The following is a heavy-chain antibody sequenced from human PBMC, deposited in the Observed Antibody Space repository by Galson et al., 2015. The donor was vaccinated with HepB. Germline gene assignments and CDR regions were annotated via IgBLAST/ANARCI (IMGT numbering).Heavy chain of an antibody. CDR2: IDNSSTII. CDR1: GFTFSSYN. Sequence: SLRLSCAASGFTFSSYNMNWVRQAPEKGLEWISYIDNSSTIIYYADSVKGRFTISRDNAKNSLYLQMNSLRAEDTGIYYCARDRGGSGSHLSYYYDMDVWGQGTTVTVSS. V-gene: IGHV3-48*01. D-gene: IGHD3-10*01. J-gene: IGHJ6*02. CDR3: ARDRGGSGSHLSYYYDMDV.